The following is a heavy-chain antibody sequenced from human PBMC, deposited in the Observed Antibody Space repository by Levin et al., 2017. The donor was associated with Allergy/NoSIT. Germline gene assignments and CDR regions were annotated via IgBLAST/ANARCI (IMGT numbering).Heavy chain of an antibody. CDR1: GFTFSDYS. J-gene: IGHJ4*02. V-gene: IGHV3-48*01. Sequence: HPGGSLRLSCAASGFTFSDYSMNWVRQAPGKGLEWVSYITGSSSTTDYAESVKGRFAISRDNAKNSVYLQMNSLRAEDTAVYYCARRSAAGQGDYWGQGTLVTVSS. D-gene: IGHD6-13*01. CDR2: ITGSSSTT. CDR3: ARRSAAGQGDY.